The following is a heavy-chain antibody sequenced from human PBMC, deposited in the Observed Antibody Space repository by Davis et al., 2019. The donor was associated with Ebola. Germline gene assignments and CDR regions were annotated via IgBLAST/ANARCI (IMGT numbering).Heavy chain of an antibody. J-gene: IGHJ6*03. CDR3: ARQIRGYCSSTSCYRGKNYYYMDV. CDR2: IWYDGSND. D-gene: IGHD2-2*02. Sequence: PGGSLRLSCAASGFTFSSYGIPRVRQAPGKGLEWVAVIWYDGSNDYYAAPVKGRFTISRDNSKNTLYLQMNSLRAEDTAVYYCARQIRGYCSSTSCYRGKNYYYMDVWGKGTTVTVSS. V-gene: IGHV3-33*01. CDR1: GFTFSSYG.